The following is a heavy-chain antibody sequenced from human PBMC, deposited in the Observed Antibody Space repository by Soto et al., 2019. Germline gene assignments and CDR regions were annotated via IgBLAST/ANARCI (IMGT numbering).Heavy chain of an antibody. CDR2: IYDSGST. Sequence: SETLSLTCTGSGGSISSYYWSLIRQPPGKGLEWIGYIYDSGSTNYNPSLKSRGTISVDTSKNQVSLKLSSVTAEDTAVYYCARHETTVPLRGFAPWGQGTVVTVSS. J-gene: IGHJ5*02. CDR1: GGSISSYY. D-gene: IGHD4-4*01. V-gene: IGHV4-59*08. CDR3: ARHETTVPLRGFAP.